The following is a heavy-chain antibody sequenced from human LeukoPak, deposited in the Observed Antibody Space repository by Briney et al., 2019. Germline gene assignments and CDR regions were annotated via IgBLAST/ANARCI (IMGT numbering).Heavy chain of an antibody. CDR3: VIRGPYSSGWYSMDY. CDR2: IIPIFGTA. J-gene: IGHJ4*02. D-gene: IGHD6-19*01. V-gene: IGHV1-69*01. CDR1: GGTFSSYA. Sequence: SVKVSCKASGGTFSSYAISWVRQAPGQGLEWMGGIIPIFGTANYAQKFQGRVTITADESTSTAYMELSSLRSEDTAVYYCVIRGPYSSGWYSMDYWGQGTLVTVSS.